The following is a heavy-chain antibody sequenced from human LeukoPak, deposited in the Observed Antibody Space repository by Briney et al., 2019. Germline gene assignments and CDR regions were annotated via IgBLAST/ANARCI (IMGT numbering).Heavy chain of an antibody. CDR1: GFTFGGYS. J-gene: IGHJ4*02. CDR3: GRVIAGAIDY. V-gene: IGHV3-7*01. Sequence: EGSLRLSCAASGFTFGGYSMTWVRQAPGKGSEWVANINLDGSDRFYVGFVNGRFTISRDNADNSLYLQMNNLRAEDTAVYYCGRVIAGAIDYWGQGTLVTVSS. CDR2: INLDGSDR. D-gene: IGHD6-13*01.